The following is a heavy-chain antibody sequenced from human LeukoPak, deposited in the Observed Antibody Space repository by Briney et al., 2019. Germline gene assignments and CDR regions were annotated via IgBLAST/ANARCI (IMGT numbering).Heavy chain of an antibody. CDR3: ARVRGYYDSSGPRDY. Sequence: ASVKVSCKASGYTFTGYYMHWVRQAPGQGLEWMGWINPNSGGTNYAQKFQGRVTMTRDTSISTAYMELNRLRSDDTAVYYCARVRGYYDSSGPRDYWGQGTLVTVSS. V-gene: IGHV1-2*02. CDR2: INPNSGGT. D-gene: IGHD3-22*01. J-gene: IGHJ4*02. CDR1: GYTFTGYY.